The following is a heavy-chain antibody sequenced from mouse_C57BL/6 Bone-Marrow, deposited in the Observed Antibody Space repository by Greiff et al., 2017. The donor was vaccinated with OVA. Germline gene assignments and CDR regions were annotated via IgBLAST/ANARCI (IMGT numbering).Heavy chain of an antibody. CDR2: INPNYGTT. CDR3: ARWAPISITTGKYYFDY. V-gene: IGHV1-39*01. CDR1: GYSFTDYN. Sequence: VQLQQSGPELVKPGASVKISCKASGYSFTDYNMNWVKQSNGKSLEWIGVINPNYGTTSYNQKFKGKATLTVDQSSSTAYMQLNSLTSEDSAVYYCARWAPISITTGKYYFDYWGQGTTLTVSS. D-gene: IGHD1-2*01. J-gene: IGHJ2*01.